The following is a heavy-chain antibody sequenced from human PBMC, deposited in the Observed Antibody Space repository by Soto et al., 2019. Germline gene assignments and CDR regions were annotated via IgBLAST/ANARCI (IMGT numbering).Heavy chain of an antibody. CDR1: GGTFNSYG. D-gene: IGHD4-4*01. V-gene: IGHV1-69*01. CDR3: AREKFSNYFDP. Sequence: QVQLVQSGAEVKKPGSSVKVSCKTSGGTFNSYGLSWVRQAPGQGPEWMGQIIPIFGTAKYAQRFQGRLTISADESTSTVYMELSSLRSDDTAMYYCAREKFSNYFDPWGQGTLVTVSS. CDR2: IIPIFGTA. J-gene: IGHJ5*02.